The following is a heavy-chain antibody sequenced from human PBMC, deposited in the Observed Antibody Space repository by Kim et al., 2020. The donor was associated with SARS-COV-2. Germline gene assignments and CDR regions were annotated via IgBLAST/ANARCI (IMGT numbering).Heavy chain of an antibody. V-gene: IGHV3-30*18. CDR1: GFTFSSYG. CDR2: ISYDGSNK. J-gene: IGHJ4*02. CDR3: AKDLTSRLDLWFGELLYLTPPTPDY. D-gene: IGHD3-10*01. Sequence: GGSLRLSCAASGFTFSSYGMHWVRQAPGKGLEWVAVISYDGSNKYYADPVKGRFTISRDNSKNTLYLQMNSLSAEDTAVYYCAKDLTSRLDLWFGELLYLTPPTPDYWGQGTLVTVSS.